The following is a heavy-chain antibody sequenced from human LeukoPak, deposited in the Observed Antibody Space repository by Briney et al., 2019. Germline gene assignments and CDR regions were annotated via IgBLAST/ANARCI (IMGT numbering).Heavy chain of an antibody. CDR2: IYHSGST. CDR3: ARGEFLNWFDP. V-gene: IGHV4-4*02. J-gene: IGHJ5*02. D-gene: IGHD3-10*01. CDR1: GGSISSSNW. Sequence: SGTLSLTCAVSGGSISSSNWWSWVRQPPGKGLEWIGEIYHSGSTNYNPSLKSRVTISVDTSKNQFSLKVNSVTAADTAVYYCARGEFLNWFDPWGQGTLVTVSS.